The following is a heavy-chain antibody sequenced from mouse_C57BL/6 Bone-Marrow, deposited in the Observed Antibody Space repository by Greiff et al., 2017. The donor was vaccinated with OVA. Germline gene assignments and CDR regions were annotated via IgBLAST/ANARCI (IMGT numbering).Heavy chain of an antibody. CDR3: ARDYHDY. J-gene: IGHJ2*01. CDR1: GFTFSDYG. CDR2: ISSGSSTI. Sequence: EVKLMESGGGLVKPGGSLKLSCAASGFTFSDYGMHWVRQAPEKGLEWVAYISSGSSTIYYADTVKGRFTISRDNAKNTLFLQMTSLRSEDTAMYYCARDYHDYWGQGTTLTVSS. D-gene: IGHD1-1*02. V-gene: IGHV5-17*01.